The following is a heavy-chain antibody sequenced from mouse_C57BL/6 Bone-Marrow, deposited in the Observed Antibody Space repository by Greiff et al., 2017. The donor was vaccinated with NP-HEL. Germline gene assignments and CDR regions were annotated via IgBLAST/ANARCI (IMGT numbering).Heavy chain of an antibody. J-gene: IGHJ2*01. CDR2: IDPSDSYT. CDR1: GYTFTSYW. D-gene: IGHD2-4*01. Sequence: QVHVKQSGAELVKPGASVKLSCKASGYTFTSYWMQWVKQRPGQGLEWIGEIDPSDSYTNYNQKFKGKATLTVDTSSSTAYMQLSSLTSEDSAVYYCARYDYDEEDWGQGTTLTVSS. V-gene: IGHV1-50*01. CDR3: ARYDYDEED.